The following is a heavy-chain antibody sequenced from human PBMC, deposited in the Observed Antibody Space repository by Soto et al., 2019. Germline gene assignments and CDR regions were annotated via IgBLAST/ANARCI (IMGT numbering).Heavy chain of an antibody. J-gene: IGHJ4*02. D-gene: IGHD3-10*01. CDR3: VDGYYFAY. Sequence: EVQLVESGGDLVQPGGSLRLSCAASGFTFSSYEMNWVRQAPGKGLEWVSFISSSGSTIYYADSVKGRFTISRDNAKNSLYLHMNSLRAEDTAVYYCVDGYYFAYWGQVTLVTVSS. V-gene: IGHV3-48*03. CDR2: ISSSGSTI. CDR1: GFTFSSYE.